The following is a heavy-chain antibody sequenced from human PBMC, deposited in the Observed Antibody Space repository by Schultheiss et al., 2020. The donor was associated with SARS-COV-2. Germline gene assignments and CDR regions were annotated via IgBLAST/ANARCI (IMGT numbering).Heavy chain of an antibody. Sequence: SGPTLVKPTQTLTLTCTFSGFSLSTSGMCVSWIRQPPGKALEWLALIDWDDDKRYSPSLKSRLTITKDTSKNQVVLTMTNMDPVDTATYYCARNDYGDYGSAFDIWGQGTMVTVSS. V-gene: IGHV2-5*08. D-gene: IGHD4-17*01. CDR3: ARNDYGDYGSAFDI. CDR2: IDWDDDK. CDR1: GFSLSTSGMC. J-gene: IGHJ3*02.